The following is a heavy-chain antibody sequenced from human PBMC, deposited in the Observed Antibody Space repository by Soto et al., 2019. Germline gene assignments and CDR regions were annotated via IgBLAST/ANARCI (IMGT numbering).Heavy chain of an antibody. D-gene: IGHD1-1*01. Sequence: DVQLVESGGGLIQPGESLRLSCAAFGLTISGKKYVAWVRTAPGKGLEWVSALYDVDGSFYADSVKGRFTTSSDSSKTTVYLQMNDLRPDDTAVYYCATWHEREHAYDVWGQGTTVTVSS. CDR1: GLTISGKKY. CDR2: LYDVDGS. J-gene: IGHJ3*01. V-gene: IGHV3-53*01. CDR3: ATWHEREHAYDV.